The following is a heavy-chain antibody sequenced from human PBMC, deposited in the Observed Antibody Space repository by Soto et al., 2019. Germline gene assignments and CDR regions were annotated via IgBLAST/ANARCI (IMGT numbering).Heavy chain of an antibody. CDR1: GFTFSSYG. V-gene: IGHV3-33*01. CDR3: ARPRLGYCSSTSCQKGPRGNYYYYYMDV. D-gene: IGHD2-2*01. J-gene: IGHJ6*03. Sequence: GGSLRLSCAASGFTFSSYGMHWVRQAPGKGLEWVAVIWYDGSNKYYADSVKGRFTISRDNSKNTLYLQMNSLRAEDTAVYYCARPRLGYCSSTSCQKGPRGNYYYYYMDVWGKGTTVTVSS. CDR2: IWYDGSNK.